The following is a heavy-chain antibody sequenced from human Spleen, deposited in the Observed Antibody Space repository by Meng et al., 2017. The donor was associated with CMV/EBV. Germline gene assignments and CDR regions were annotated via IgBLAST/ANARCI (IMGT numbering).Heavy chain of an antibody. V-gene: IGHV2-5*02. CDR3: AHKHAAGGNWFDP. CDR2: IYWDDDK. D-gene: IGHD6-13*01. Sequence: QITLNESGPTLVKPTQTLTPTCTFSGFSLSTSGVAVGWIRQPPGKALEWVALIYWDDDKRYSPSLTGRVSITKGASNNQVVLTLTNMHLEDTGTYYCAHKHAAGGNWFDPWGQGTLVTVSS. J-gene: IGHJ5*02. CDR1: GFSLSTSGVA.